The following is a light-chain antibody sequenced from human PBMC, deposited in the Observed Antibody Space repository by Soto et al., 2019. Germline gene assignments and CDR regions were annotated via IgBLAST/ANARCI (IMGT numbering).Light chain of an antibody. Sequence: EIVMTQSPATLSVSPGDRVTLSCRASERVGTSVAWYQQKPGQSPRLLIYGASVRATGVPARFSGSGSETEFTLTISSLQSEDFAIYHCQQWIRWTFGQGTRLELK. CDR1: ERVGTS. CDR3: QQWIRWT. J-gene: IGKJ1*01. V-gene: IGKV3-15*01. CDR2: GAS.